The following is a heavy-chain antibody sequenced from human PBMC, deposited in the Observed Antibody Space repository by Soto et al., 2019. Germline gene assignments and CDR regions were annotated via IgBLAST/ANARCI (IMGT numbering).Heavy chain of an antibody. V-gene: IGHV1-8*01. CDR3: ARTYYYDSSGYYGY. Sequence: ASVKVSCKASGYTFTSYDINWVRQATGQGLEWMGWMNPNSGNTGYARKFQGRVTMTRNTSISTAYMELSSLRSEDTAMYYCARTYYYDSSGYYGYWGQGTLVTVSS. CDR1: GYTFTSYD. J-gene: IGHJ4*02. CDR2: MNPNSGNT. D-gene: IGHD3-22*01.